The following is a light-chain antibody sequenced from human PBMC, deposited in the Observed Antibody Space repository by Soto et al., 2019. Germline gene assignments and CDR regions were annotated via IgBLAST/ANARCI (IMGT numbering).Light chain of an antibody. V-gene: IGKV1-39*01. Sequence: DIQMTHSPSSLSESAEDRVTITCRASQSIRSYLSSYQQKPGTAPKLLIYAASSLQSGVPSRFTGSGSGTDFTLTISSLQPEDFATYYCQQSYNTPITFGQGTRLEI. CDR1: QSIRSY. J-gene: IGKJ5*01. CDR3: QQSYNTPIT. CDR2: AAS.